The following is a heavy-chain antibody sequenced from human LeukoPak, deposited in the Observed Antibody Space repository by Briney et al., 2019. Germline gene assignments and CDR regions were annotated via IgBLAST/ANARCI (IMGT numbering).Heavy chain of an antibody. J-gene: IGHJ3*02. CDR2: IRSDGTT. Sequence: GGSLRLSCAASGFTVSSSYMSWVRQAPGKGLEWVSVIRSDGTTAYADSVKGRFTISRDTSRNTLFLQMNSLRDDDTAVYYCASLQVAGTRDPFDIWGRGTLVTVSS. V-gene: IGHV3-66*02. CDR1: GFTVSSSY. CDR3: ASLQVAGTRDPFDI. D-gene: IGHD1-7*01.